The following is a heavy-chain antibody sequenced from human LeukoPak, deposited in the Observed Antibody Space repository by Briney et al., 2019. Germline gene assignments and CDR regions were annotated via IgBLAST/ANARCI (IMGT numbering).Heavy chain of an antibody. D-gene: IGHD3-22*01. Sequence: GGSLRLSCAASGFTVSGKYMTWVRQAPGKGLEWVSVIYSGGSTYYADSVKGRFTISRDNSKNTLYLQMNSLRAEDTAVYYCAREIERYDSSGYYSYYFDYWGQGTLVTVSS. V-gene: IGHV3-53*01. CDR2: IYSGGST. J-gene: IGHJ4*02. CDR1: GFTVSGKY. CDR3: AREIERYDSSGYYSYYFDY.